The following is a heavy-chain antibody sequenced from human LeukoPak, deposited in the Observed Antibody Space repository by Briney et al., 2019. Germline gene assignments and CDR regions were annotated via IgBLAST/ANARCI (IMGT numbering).Heavy chain of an antibody. CDR2: IRSKAYGGTT. J-gene: IGHJ3*02. D-gene: IGHD3-22*01. Sequence: PGGSLRLSCAASGFTFSNHAMSWVRQAPGKGLEWVGFIRSKAYGGTTEYAASVKGRFTISRDDSKSIAYLQMNSLKTEDTAVYYCTRGLALMVIVVVNYHSDAFDIWGQGTMVTVSS. CDR3: TRGLALMVIVVVNYHSDAFDI. CDR1: GFTFSNHA. V-gene: IGHV3-49*04.